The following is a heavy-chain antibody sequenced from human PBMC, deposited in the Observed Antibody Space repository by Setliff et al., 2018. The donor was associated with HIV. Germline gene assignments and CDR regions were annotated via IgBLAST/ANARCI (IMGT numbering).Heavy chain of an antibody. CDR1: GFTFSSYA. D-gene: IGHD2-15*01. V-gene: IGHV3-30*04. J-gene: IGHJ4*02. CDR2: ISYDGSNK. Sequence: PGGSLRLSCAASGFTFSSYAMHWVRQAPGKGLEWVAVISYDGSNKYYADSVKGRFTISRDNAKNSLYLQMNSLRVEDTAVYYCARVSRDIVVVIAAGYFDFWGPGTLVTVSS. CDR3: ARVSRDIVVVIAAGYFDF.